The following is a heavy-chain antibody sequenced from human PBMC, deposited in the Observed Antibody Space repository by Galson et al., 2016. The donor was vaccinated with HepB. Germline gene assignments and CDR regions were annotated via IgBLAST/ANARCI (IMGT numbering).Heavy chain of an antibody. V-gene: IGHV1-8*01. J-gene: IGHJ4*02. CDR2: MHPSSGNI. CDR3: AYGSGTYYGFDI. D-gene: IGHD3-10*01. CDR1: GYPVTRYD. Sequence: SVKVSCKASGYPVTRYDINWVRQAPGQGLEWMGWMHPSSGNIGSAQRFQGRLTMTRNTSIATVYMELSSLKSDDTAVYYCAYGSGTYYGFDIWGQGTLVTVAS.